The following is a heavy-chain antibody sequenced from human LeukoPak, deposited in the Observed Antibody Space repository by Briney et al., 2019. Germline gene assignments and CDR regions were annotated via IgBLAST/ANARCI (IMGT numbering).Heavy chain of an antibody. CDR2: IWYDGSNK. V-gene: IGHV3-33*01. D-gene: IGHD4-17*01. Sequence: GRSLRLSCAASGFTFSSYGMHWVRQAPGKGLEWVAVIWYDGSNKYYADSVKGRFTISRDNSKNTLYLQMNSLRADDTALYYCTRDPNGDYVGAFDPWGQGTLVTVSS. CDR3: TRDPNGDYVGAFDP. J-gene: IGHJ5*02. CDR1: GFTFSSYG.